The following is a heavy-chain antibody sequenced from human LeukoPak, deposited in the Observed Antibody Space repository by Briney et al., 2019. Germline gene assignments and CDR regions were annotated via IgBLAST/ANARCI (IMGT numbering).Heavy chain of an antibody. J-gene: IGHJ6*02. CDR3: ARESTRHSSSWYVQPTYYYYGMDV. CDR1: GGSISCYY. Sequence: SETLSLTCTVSGGSISCYYWSWIRQPAGKGLEWIGRIYTSGSTNYNPSLKSRVTMSVDTSKNQFSLKLSSVTAADTAVYYCARESTRHSSSWYVQPTYYYYGMDVWGQGTTVTVSS. V-gene: IGHV4-4*07. D-gene: IGHD6-13*01. CDR2: IYTSGST.